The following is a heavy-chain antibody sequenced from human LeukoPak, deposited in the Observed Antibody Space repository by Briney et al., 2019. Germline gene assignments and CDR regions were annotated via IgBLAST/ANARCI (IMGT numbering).Heavy chain of an antibody. CDR3: ARDDYCSSTSCHVDY. CDR2: IKKDGSEK. J-gene: IGHJ4*02. V-gene: IGHV3-7*01. D-gene: IGHD2-2*01. Sequence: GGSLRLSCAASGFTFSNYWMSWVRQAPGKGLEWVANIKKDGSEKYYVGSVRGRFTISRDNAKNFLYLQMNSLRAEDTAVYYCARDDYCSSTSCHVDYWGQGTLVTVSS. CDR1: GFTFSNYW.